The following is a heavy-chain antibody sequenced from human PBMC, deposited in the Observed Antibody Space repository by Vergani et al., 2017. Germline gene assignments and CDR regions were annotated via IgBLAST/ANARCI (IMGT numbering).Heavy chain of an antibody. D-gene: IGHD6-19*01. CDR1: GFTFDDYA. J-gene: IGHJ4*02. CDR2: ISWNSGSI. Sequence: EVQLVESGGGLVQPGRSLRLSCAASGFTFDDYAMHWVRQAPGKGLEWVSGISWNSGSIGYADSVKGRFTISRDNAKNCLYLQMNSLRAEETALYYCAKDIGAGYSSGWYIGEYYFDYWGQGTLVTVSS. CDR3: AKDIGAGYSSGWYIGEYYFDY. V-gene: IGHV3-9*01.